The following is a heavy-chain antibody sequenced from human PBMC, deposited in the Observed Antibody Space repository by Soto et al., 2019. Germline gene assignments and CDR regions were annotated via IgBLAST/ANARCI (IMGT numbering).Heavy chain of an antibody. V-gene: IGHV1-2*04. Sequence: EASVKVSCKASGYTFTGYYMQWVRQAPGQGLEWMGWINPNSGGTNYAQKFQGWVTMTRDTSISTAYMELSRLRSDDTAVYYCARGGPGDRRRLAGVVDYWGQGTLVTVSS. CDR2: INPNSGGT. D-gene: IGHD1-26*01. CDR1: GYTFTGYY. CDR3: ARGGPGDRRRLAGVVDY. J-gene: IGHJ4*02.